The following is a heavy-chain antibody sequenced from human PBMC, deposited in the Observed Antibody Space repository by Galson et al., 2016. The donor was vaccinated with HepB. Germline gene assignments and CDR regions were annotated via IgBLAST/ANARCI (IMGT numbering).Heavy chain of an antibody. V-gene: IGHV3-33*01. Sequence: SLRLSCAASGFIFSTYGMHWVRQAPGKGLEWVAAIWYDGHNQNFADSVKGRFTISRDNSKNTMYLHLDRVRAEDTAWSYCARLYGGRQWGYFDLWGQGILVTVSS. J-gene: IGHJ4*02. CDR2: IWYDGHNQ. CDR3: ARLYGGRQWGYFDL. CDR1: GFIFSTYG. D-gene: IGHD4-23*01.